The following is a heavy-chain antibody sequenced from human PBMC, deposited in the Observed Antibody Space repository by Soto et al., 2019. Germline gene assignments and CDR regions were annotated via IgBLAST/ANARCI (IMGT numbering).Heavy chain of an antibody. J-gene: IGHJ6*02. CDR1: GDSVSSNSAA. Sequence: PSQTLSLTCAISGDSVSSNSAAWNWIRQSPSRGLEWLGRTYYRSKWYNDYAVSVKSRITINPDTSKDQFSLQLNSVTPEDTAVYYCARDPIVVVPAAILDYYYYYGMDVWGQGTTVTVSS. V-gene: IGHV6-1*01. D-gene: IGHD2-2*02. CDR3: ARDPIVVVPAAILDYYYYYGMDV. CDR2: TYYRSKWYN.